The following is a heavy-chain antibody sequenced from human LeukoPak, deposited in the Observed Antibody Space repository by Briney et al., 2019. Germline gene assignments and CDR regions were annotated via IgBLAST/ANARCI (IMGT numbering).Heavy chain of an antibody. D-gene: IGHD3-3*01. Sequence: GGSLRLSCAASGFTVSSNYMSWVRQAPGKGLEWVSVIYSGGSTYYADSVKGRFTISRDNSKNTLYLQMNSLRAEDTAVYYCAKGANDFWSGYEGWGQGTLVTVSS. CDR2: IYSGGST. CDR1: GFTVSSNY. CDR3: AKGANDFWSGYEG. J-gene: IGHJ4*02. V-gene: IGHV3-53*01.